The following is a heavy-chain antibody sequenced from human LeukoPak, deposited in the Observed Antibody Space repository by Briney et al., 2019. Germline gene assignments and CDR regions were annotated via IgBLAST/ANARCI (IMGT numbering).Heavy chain of an antibody. D-gene: IGHD1-1*01. V-gene: IGHV4-34*01. CDR2: VNHSGST. Sequence: SETLSLTCAVYGGSFSGYYWSWIRQPPGKGLERIGEVNHSGSTNYNPSLKSRVTISVDTSKNQFPLKLSSVTAADTAVYYCARQETGTRLMDVWGQGTTVTVSS. CDR1: GGSFSGYY. J-gene: IGHJ6*02. CDR3: ARQETGTRLMDV.